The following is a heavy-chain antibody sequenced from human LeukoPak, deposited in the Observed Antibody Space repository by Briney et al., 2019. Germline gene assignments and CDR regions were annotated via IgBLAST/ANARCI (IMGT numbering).Heavy chain of an antibody. J-gene: IGHJ6*03. CDR3: ARHAPYWSFYYYYMDV. Sequence: SETLSLTCTVSGGSISSSSYYWGWIRQPPGKGLEWIGSIYYSGSTYYNPSLKSRVTISVDTSKNQFSLKLSSVTAADTAVYYCARHAPYWSFYYYYMDVWGKGTTVTISS. D-gene: IGHD2-15*01. V-gene: IGHV4-39*01. CDR2: IYYSGST. CDR1: GGSISSSSYY.